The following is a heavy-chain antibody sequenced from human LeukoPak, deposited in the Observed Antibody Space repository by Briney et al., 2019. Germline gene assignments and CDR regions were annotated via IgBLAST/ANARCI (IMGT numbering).Heavy chain of an antibody. V-gene: IGHV3-48*03. J-gene: IGHJ4*02. CDR3: ARDHNGPYTFDY. D-gene: IGHD2-2*02. CDR2: ISSSGTTI. CDR1: GFTFSNYE. Sequence: PGGSLRLSCAASGFTFSNYEMNWVRQAPGKGLECVSYISSSGTTIYYAGSVKGRFTISRDNAKNSLSLQMNSLKVEDTAVYYCARDHNGPYTFDYWGQGTLVTVSS.